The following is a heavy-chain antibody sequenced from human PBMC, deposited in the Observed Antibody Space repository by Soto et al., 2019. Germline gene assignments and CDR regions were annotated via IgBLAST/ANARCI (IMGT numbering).Heavy chain of an antibody. Sequence: SETLSLTCAVYGGSLSGYYWSWVRQSPGKGLEWIGEINHSGTANYNPFLKTRVTVSADASKHQFSLRLTSVTAADSATYYCASYHFLDLWTGSRHYMDVWSRGTPVTVSS. D-gene: IGHD3-9*01. V-gene: IGHV4-34*01. CDR1: GGSLSGYY. J-gene: IGHJ6*03. CDR3: ASYHFLDLWTGSRHYMDV. CDR2: INHSGTA.